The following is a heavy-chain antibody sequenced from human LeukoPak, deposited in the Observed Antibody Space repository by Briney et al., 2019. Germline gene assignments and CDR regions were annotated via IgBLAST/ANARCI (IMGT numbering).Heavy chain of an antibody. V-gene: IGHV3-7*01. D-gene: IGHD3-9*01. CDR3: TRDLMDYDVSTGLHHYYMDV. CDR1: GFSFSNYW. Sequence: GGSLRLSCAAYGFSFSNYWMSWVRQAPGKGLEWVANIKQDGSKTYYVDSVKGRFTISRDNAKNTLYLQMNTLRVEDTAVYYCTRDLMDYDVSTGLHHYYMDVWGRGTTVTVSS. J-gene: IGHJ6*02. CDR2: IKQDGSKT.